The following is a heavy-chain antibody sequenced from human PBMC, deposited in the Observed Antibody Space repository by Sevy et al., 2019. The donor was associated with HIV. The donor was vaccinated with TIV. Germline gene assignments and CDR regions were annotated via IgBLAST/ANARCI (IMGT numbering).Heavy chain of an antibody. CDR1: GYTFTGYS. Sequence: ASVKVSCKASGYTFTGYSMHWVRQAPGHGLEWMGWINPNSDGTNDAQKFQGRVTMTGDKSIITAYVELGGLRSDYTAVYYCVRGGPFWCANYIPEYWGQGTLVTVSS. CDR3: VRGGPFWCANYIPEY. D-gene: IGHD3-3*01. V-gene: IGHV1-2*02. J-gene: IGHJ4*02. CDR2: INPNSDGT.